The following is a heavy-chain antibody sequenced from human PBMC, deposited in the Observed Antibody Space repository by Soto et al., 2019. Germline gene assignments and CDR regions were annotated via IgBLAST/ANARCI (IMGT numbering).Heavy chain of an antibody. CDR2: IWYDGSNK. CDR1: GFTFSSHG. V-gene: IGHV3-33*01. D-gene: IGHD3-16*01. Sequence: QVQLVESGGGVVQPGRSLRVSCAASGFTFSSHGMHWVRQAPGKGLEWVAVIWYDGSNKYYGESVKGRVIISRDNSKNTVDLQMNILRAEDTAIYYCAGWGPDKVLNYWGQGTLVTVSS. J-gene: IGHJ4*02. CDR3: AGWGPDKVLNY.